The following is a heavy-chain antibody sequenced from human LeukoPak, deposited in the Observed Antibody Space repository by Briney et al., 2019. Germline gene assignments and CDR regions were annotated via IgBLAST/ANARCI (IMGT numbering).Heavy chain of an antibody. J-gene: IGHJ4*02. D-gene: IGHD6-19*01. Sequence: SETLSLTCTVSGGSIRSYYWSWIRQPPGKGLEWIGEIYHSGSTNYNPSLKSRVTISVDKSKNQFSLKLNSVTAADTAVYYCARTTTIAVASGFDYWGQGTLVTVSS. CDR2: IYHSGST. CDR1: GGSIRSYY. V-gene: IGHV4-59*12. CDR3: ARTTTIAVASGFDY.